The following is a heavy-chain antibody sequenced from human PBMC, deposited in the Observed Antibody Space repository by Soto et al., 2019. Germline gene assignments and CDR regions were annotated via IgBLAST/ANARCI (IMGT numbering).Heavy chain of an antibody. J-gene: IGHJ4*02. CDR2: ISGGGDRT. Sequence: EVQLLQSGGGLEQPGGSLTLSCAASGLTFSNLLMSWVRQAPGKGLGWVSTISGGGDRTYYADSVKGRFTISRDNSKNTLYLQMNSLRPDDTAVYYCAHMTGFDFWGQGTLVTVSS. CDR1: GLTFSNLL. CDR3: AHMTGFDF. V-gene: IGHV3-23*01. D-gene: IGHD3-9*01.